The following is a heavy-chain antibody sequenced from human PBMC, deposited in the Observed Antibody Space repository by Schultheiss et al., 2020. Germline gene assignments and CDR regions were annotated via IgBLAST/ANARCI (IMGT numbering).Heavy chain of an antibody. CDR2: IYYTVNT. J-gene: IGHJ4*02. V-gene: IGHV4-4*02. D-gene: IGHD6-19*01. Sequence: SETLSLTCAVSGGSISSSNWWSWVRQPPGKGLEWIGYIYYTVNTNYNPSLKSRVTISVDTSKNQFSLKLSSVTAADTAVYYCARAKQWLAHDYWGQGTLVTVSS. CDR1: GGSISSSNW. CDR3: ARAKQWLAHDY.